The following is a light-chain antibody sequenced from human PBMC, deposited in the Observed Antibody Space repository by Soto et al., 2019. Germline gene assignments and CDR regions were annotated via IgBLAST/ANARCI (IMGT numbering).Light chain of an antibody. CDR2: EVX. Sequence: QSALTQPASVSGSPGQSITISCTGTSSDVGSYNLVSWYQQHPGKAPILMIYEVXXRPXXXXXRFXXXXXXXXXSXXXXXXXAEDEADYYCCSYAGSSTLYVFGTGTKLTVL. J-gene: IGLJ1*01. CDR3: CSYAGSSTLYV. CDR1: SSDVGSYNL. V-gene: IGLV2-23*02.